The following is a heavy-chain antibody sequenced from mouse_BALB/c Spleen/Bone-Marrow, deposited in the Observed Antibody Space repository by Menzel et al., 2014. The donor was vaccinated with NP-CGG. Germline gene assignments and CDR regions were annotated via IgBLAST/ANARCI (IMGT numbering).Heavy chain of an antibody. CDR3: ARERRSRAMDY. CDR1: GYTFTSYY. CDR2: IYPGNVNT. J-gene: IGHJ4*01. V-gene: IGHV1S56*01. Sequence: QGQLQQSGPELGKPGALGRISCKASGYTFTSYYIHWGKQRPGQGLEWIGWIYPGNVNTKYNEKFKGKATLTADKSSSTAYMQLSSLTSEDSAVYFCARERRSRAMDYWGQGTSVTVSS.